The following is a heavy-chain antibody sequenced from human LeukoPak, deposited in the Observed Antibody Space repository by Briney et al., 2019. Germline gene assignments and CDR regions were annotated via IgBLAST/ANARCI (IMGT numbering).Heavy chain of an antibody. V-gene: IGHV4-34*01. CDR2: INHSGST. J-gene: IGHJ5*02. CDR3: AREAYDFWSGYYTGGWFDP. Sequence: SETLSLTCAVYGGSFSGYYWSWIRQPPGKGLEWIGEINHSGSTNYNPSLKSRVTISVDTSKNQFSLKLSSVTAADTAVYYCAREAYDFWSGYYTGGWFDPWGQGTLVTVSS. CDR1: GGSFSGYY. D-gene: IGHD3-3*01.